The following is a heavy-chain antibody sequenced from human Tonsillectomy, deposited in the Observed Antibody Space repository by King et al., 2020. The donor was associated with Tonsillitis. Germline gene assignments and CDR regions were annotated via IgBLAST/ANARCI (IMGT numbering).Heavy chain of an antibody. Sequence: QLVQSGAEVKKPGASVKVSCKASGYTFTGYYMNWVRQAPGQGLEWMGWINPNSGDTDCAQKFQGWVTMTRDTSISTAYMELSRLTSDDTAVYYCARGQLGHKYSFDYWGQGTLVTVSS. CDR1: GYTFTGYY. D-gene: IGHD7-27*01. CDR3: ARGQLGHKYSFDY. V-gene: IGHV1-2*04. J-gene: IGHJ4*02. CDR2: INPNSGDT.